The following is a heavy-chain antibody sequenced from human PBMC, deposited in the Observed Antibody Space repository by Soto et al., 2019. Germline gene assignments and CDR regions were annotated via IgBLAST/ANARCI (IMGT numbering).Heavy chain of an antibody. D-gene: IGHD6-25*01. CDR3: AKDLNDKNSSGSYYYYYGMDV. J-gene: IGHJ6*02. V-gene: IGHV3-23*01. CDR1: GFTVSSYA. Sequence: PGGSLRLSCAACGFTVSSYAMSWVRQAPGKGLEWVSAISGSGGSTYYADSVKGRFTISRDNSKNTLYLQMNSLRAEDTAVYYCAKDLNDKNSSGSYYYYYGMDVWGQGTTVTVSS. CDR2: ISGSGGST.